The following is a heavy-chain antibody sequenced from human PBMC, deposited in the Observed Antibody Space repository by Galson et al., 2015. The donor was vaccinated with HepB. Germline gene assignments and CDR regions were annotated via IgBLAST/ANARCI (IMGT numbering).Heavy chain of an antibody. V-gene: IGHV1-69*13. Sequence: SVKVSCKASGGTFSNYAISRVRQAPGQGLEWMGGIIPIFGTASYAQKFQGRVTITADESTSTAYMELSSLRSEDTAVYYCASRPRWFDDPLQNWFDPWGQGTLVTVSS. D-gene: IGHD3-9*01. CDR3: ASRPRWFDDPLQNWFDP. CDR2: IIPIFGTA. CDR1: GGTFSNYA. J-gene: IGHJ5*02.